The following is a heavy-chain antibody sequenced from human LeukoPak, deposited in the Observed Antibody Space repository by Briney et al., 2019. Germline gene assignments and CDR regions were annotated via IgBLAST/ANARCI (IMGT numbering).Heavy chain of an antibody. J-gene: IGHJ4*02. V-gene: IGHV3-48*03. CDR3: ARGYYGSGSRIFVY. CDR2: ISNSGITI. CDR1: GFTFSSYE. D-gene: IGHD3-10*01. Sequence: PGGSLRLSCAASGFTFSSYEMNWVRQAPGKGLEWVSYISNSGITIFYADSVKGRFTISRDNAKHSLYLQMNTLRAEDTAVYYCARGYYGSGSRIFVYWGQGTLVTVSS.